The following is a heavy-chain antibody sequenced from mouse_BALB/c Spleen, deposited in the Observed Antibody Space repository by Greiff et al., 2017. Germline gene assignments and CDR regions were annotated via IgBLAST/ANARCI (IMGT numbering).Heavy chain of an antibody. D-gene: IGHD3-1*01. V-gene: IGHV5-4*02. CDR1: GFTFSDYY. Sequence: EVKLMESGGGLVKPGGSLKLSCAASGFTFSDYYMYWVRQTPEKRLEWVATISDGGSYTYYPDSVKGRFTISRDNAKNNLYLQMSSLKSEDTAMYYCARDGAARATWFAYWGQGTLVTVSA. CDR2: ISDGGSYT. J-gene: IGHJ3*01. CDR3: ARDGAARATWFAY.